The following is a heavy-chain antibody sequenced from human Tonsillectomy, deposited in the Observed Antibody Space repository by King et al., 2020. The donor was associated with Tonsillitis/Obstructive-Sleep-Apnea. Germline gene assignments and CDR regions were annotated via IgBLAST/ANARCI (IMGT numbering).Heavy chain of an antibody. J-gene: IGHJ6*02. CDR3: AKDRGTRWYTDYYGLDV. D-gene: IGHD6-13*01. V-gene: IGHV3-23*04. CDR1: GFTFSGYA. CDR2: ISGSGGNT. Sequence: VQLVESGGGLVQPGGSLRLSCAASGFTFSGYAMTWVRQAPGKGLEWVSVISGSGGNTYYADSVKGRFTISRDNSKNTLHLQMNSLRAEATAVYYCAKDRGTRWYTDYYGLDVWGQGTTVTVSS.